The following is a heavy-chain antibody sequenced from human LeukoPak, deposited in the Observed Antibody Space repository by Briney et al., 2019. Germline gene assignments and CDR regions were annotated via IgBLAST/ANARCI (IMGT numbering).Heavy chain of an antibody. CDR3: ARELEIREYYDSSGYWKQIYSYYGMDV. CDR1: GFTFSSYS. Sequence: GGSLRLSCAASGFTFSSYSMNWVRQAPGKGLEWVSSISGSSSYIYYADSVKGRFTISRDNAKNSLYLQMNSLRAEDTAVYYFARELEIREYYDSSGYWKQIYSYYGMDVWGQGTTVTVSS. V-gene: IGHV3-21*01. J-gene: IGHJ6*02. CDR2: ISGSSSYI. D-gene: IGHD3-22*01.